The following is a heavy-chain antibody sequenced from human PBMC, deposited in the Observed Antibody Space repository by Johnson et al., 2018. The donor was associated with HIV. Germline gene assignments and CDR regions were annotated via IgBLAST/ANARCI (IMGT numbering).Heavy chain of an antibody. V-gene: IGHV3-30-3*01. D-gene: IGHD6-13*01. Sequence: VQLVESGGGVVQPGRSLRLSCAASGFTFSSYAMHWVRQAPDKGLEWVAHVGHDGGIYPYAESVKGRFTVYRDNSKNTLYLQMKNLGAEDTAVYYCARDPRSWYDDAFDIWGQGTMVTVSS. J-gene: IGHJ3*02. CDR1: GFTFSSYA. CDR3: ARDPRSWYDDAFDI. CDR2: VGHDGGIY.